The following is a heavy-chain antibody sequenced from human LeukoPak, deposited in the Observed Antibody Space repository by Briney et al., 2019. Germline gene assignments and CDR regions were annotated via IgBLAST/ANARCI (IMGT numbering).Heavy chain of an antibody. J-gene: IGHJ4*02. CDR1: GGSISSGSYY. CDR3: ARSAGLGYCSSTSCYFDY. V-gene: IGHV4-61*02. Sequence: SQTLSLTCTVSGGSISSGSYYWSWIRQPAGKGLEWIGRIYTSGSTNYNPSLKSRVTMSVDTSKNQFSLKLSSVTAADTAVYYCARSAGLGYCSSTSCYFDYWGQGTLVTVSS. CDR2: IYTSGST. D-gene: IGHD2-2*01.